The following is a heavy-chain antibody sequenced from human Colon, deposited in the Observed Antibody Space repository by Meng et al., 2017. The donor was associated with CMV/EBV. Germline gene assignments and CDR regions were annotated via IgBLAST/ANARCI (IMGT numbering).Heavy chain of an antibody. CDR3: TRDRLEGDYSGPGY. CDR2: ISSGSSFI. D-gene: IGHD2-15*01. V-gene: IGHV3-21*01. Sequence: GGSLRLSCAASGFTFSSYAMHWVRQAPGKGLEWVSSISSGSSFIYYPDSVRGRFTISRDDATNSLYLQMNSLRVEDTAVYYCTRDRLEGDYSGPGYWGQGTLVTVSS. J-gene: IGHJ4*02. CDR1: GFTFSSYA.